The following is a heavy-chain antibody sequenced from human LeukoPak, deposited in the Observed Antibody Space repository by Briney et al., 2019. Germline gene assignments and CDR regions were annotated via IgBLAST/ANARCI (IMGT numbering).Heavy chain of an antibody. Sequence: ASVKVSCKXSGGTFSSYAISWVRQAPGQGLEWMGWISAYNGNTNYAQKFQGRVTMTTDTSTSTAYMELRSLRSDDTAVYYCARRASSTSFLDAFDIWGQGTMVTVSS. J-gene: IGHJ3*02. V-gene: IGHV1-18*01. D-gene: IGHD2-2*01. CDR2: ISAYNGNT. CDR1: GGTFSSYA. CDR3: ARRASSTSFLDAFDI.